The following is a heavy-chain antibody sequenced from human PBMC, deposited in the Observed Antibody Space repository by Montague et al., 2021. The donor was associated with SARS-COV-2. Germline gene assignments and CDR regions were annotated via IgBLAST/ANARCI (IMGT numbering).Heavy chain of an antibody. D-gene: IGHD2-2*02. Sequence: SLSLSCAASGFSFSSNGLNWVRQAPGKGLEWVAVIWYGGSNKQYADSVKGRFTISRDNSKNTLYLQMNSLRAEDTALYYCARDSFSSCTSSSCYMGGMDVWGQGTMVTVSS. CDR3: ARDSFSSCTSSSCYMGGMDV. CDR1: GFSFSSNG. V-gene: IGHV3-33*01. J-gene: IGHJ6*02. CDR2: IWYGGSNK.